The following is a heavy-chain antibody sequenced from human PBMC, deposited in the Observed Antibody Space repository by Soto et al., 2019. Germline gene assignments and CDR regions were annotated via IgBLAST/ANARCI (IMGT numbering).Heavy chain of an antibody. J-gene: IGHJ6*02. D-gene: IGHD3-10*01. CDR2: INAGNGNT. Sequence: GASVKVSCKASGYTFTSYAMHWVRQAPGQRLEWMGWINAGNGNTKYSQKFQGRVTITRDTSASTAYMELSSLRSEDTAVYHCASTGYGSGSYYNGTAPYYYYGMDVWGQGTTVTVSS. V-gene: IGHV1-3*01. CDR1: GYTFTSYA. CDR3: ASTGYGSGSYYNGTAPYYYYGMDV.